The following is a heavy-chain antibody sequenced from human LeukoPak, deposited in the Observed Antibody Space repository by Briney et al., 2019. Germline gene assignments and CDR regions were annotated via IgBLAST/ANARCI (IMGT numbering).Heavy chain of an antibody. J-gene: IGHJ4*02. CDR2: INPNSADT. CDR3: ASTLGPRDPFDY. CDR1: GYTFTDYY. Sequence: ASVKVSCKASGYTFTDYYVHWVRQAPGQGLEWMGWINPNSADTSYAQKFRGRVIMTRDTSINTAYVVLSGLKSGDTAVYYCASTLGPRDPFDYWGQGTLVTVSS. V-gene: IGHV1-2*02. D-gene: IGHD1-26*01.